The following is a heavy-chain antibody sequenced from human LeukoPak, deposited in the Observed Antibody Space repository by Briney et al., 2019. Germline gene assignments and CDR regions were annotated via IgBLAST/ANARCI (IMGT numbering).Heavy chain of an antibody. D-gene: IGHD3-10*02. J-gene: IGHJ4*02. Sequence: GGSLRLSCAASGFTFSSYAMHWVRQAPGKVLEWIGRSKSQTDGGTTDYAAPVKGRFTISRDDSKNTVYLQMNSLKTEDTAVYYCTTLSYVGGYWGQGTLVTVSS. V-gene: IGHV3-15*01. CDR2: SKSQTDGGTT. CDR3: TTLSYVGGY. CDR1: GFTFSSYA.